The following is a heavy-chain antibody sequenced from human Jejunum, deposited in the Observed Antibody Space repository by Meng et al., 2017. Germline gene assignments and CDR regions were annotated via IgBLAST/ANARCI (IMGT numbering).Heavy chain of an antibody. CDR2: IHHSGRT. CDR1: ADSIRSTNW. V-gene: IGHV4-4*02. Sequence: QLNRQESGPGPLKPSGTMSLTCDVSADSIRSTNWCDWLRQPPGKGLEWSGEIHHSGRTNLISSLKSRVSISVDESKNQFSLTLKYVTAADTAVYYCARGVGDIRVGFDYWGQGILVTVSS. J-gene: IGHJ4*02. CDR3: ARGVGDIRVGFDY. D-gene: IGHD5-12*01.